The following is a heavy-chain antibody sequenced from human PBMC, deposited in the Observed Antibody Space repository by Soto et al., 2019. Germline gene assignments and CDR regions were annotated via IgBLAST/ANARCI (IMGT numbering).Heavy chain of an antibody. CDR1: GGSFSGYY. J-gene: IGHJ4*02. D-gene: IGHD6-6*01. V-gene: IGHV4-34*01. Sequence: SETLSLTCAVYGGSFSGYYWSWIRQPPGKGLEWIGEINHSGSTNYNPSLKSRVTISVDTSKNQFSLKLSSVTAADTAVYYCAGAPIAARPDFDYWGQGTLVTVSS. CDR2: INHSGST. CDR3: AGAPIAARPDFDY.